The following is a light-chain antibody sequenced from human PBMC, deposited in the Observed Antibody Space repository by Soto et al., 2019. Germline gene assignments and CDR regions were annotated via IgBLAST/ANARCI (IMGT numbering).Light chain of an antibody. CDR1: QSVSSSY. J-gene: IGKJ3*01. Sequence: EIVLTQSPGTLSLSPGERATLSCRASQSVSSSYLAWYQQKPGQAPRLLIYGASSRATGVPDRFSGSGSGPDFTLTISRLEPEDFAVYYCQQYISSPPGFTFGPGTTVEIK. V-gene: IGKV3-20*01. CDR3: QQYISSPPGFT. CDR2: GAS.